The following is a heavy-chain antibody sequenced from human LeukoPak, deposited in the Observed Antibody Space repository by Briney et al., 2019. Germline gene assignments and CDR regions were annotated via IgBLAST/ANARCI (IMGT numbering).Heavy chain of an antibody. CDR2: IIPIFGTA. V-gene: IGHV1-69*06. D-gene: IGHD5-12*01. Sequence: SVKVSCKDSGGTFSSYAISWVRQAPGQGLEWMGGIIPIFGTANYAQKFQGRVTITADKSTSTAYMELSSLRSEDTAVYYCARGPIVATIKPRYYFDYWGQGALVTVSS. J-gene: IGHJ4*02. CDR3: ARGPIVATIKPRYYFDY. CDR1: GGTFSSYA.